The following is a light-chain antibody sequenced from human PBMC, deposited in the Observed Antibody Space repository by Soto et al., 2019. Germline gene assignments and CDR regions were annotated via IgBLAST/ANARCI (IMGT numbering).Light chain of an antibody. Sequence: QSALTQPASVSGSPGQSITISCTGTSSDVGGYNYVSWYQQHPGKAPKLMIYEFSTRPSGVSNRFSGSKSGNTASLTISGLQAEDEGDYYCSSYTSTRVFGGGTKLTVL. J-gene: IGLJ3*02. CDR2: EFS. V-gene: IGLV2-14*01. CDR1: SSDVGGYNY. CDR3: SSYTSTRV.